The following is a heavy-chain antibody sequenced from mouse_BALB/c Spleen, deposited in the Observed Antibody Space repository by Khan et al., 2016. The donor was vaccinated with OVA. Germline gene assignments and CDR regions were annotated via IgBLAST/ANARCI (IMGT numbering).Heavy chain of an antibody. CDR1: GFSLSDYG. J-gene: IGHJ4*01. Sequence: VQLQESGPGLVAPSQNLSLTCTVSGFSLSDYGVSWIRQPPGKGLEWLGVIWGGGSTYYNSDLKSRLSISKDNSKSQVFLKMSSLQSDETAMFYCAKGGWSYYYTLDYWGQGTSVTVSS. V-gene: IGHV2-6-5*01. CDR2: IWGGGST. CDR3: AKGGWSYYYTLDY.